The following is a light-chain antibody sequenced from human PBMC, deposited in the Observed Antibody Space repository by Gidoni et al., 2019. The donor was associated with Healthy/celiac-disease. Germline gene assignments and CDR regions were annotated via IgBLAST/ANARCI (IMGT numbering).Light chain of an antibody. CDR1: QSVSSN. V-gene: IGKV3-15*01. Sequence: EIVMTQSPATLSVSPGERATLSCRASQSVSSNLAWYQQKPGQAPRLLIYGASTRATGIPARFSGSGSGTEFTLTISSLQSEDFAVYYCQQYNNWPPGTWTFGQXTKVEIK. CDR2: GAS. CDR3: QQYNNWPPGTWT. J-gene: IGKJ1*01.